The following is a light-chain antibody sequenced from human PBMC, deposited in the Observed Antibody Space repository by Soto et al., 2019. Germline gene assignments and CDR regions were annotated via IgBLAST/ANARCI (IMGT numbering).Light chain of an antibody. CDR3: QQYNNWPPV. Sequence: EIVMTQSPATLTVSPGERATLSCRASQSVSGNLAWYQQKPGQAPRLLIYGASTRATGIPARFSGSGSGTDFTLTISSLQSEDFAVYYCQQYNNWPPVFGPGTKVDIK. V-gene: IGKV3-15*01. J-gene: IGKJ3*01. CDR2: GAS. CDR1: QSVSGN.